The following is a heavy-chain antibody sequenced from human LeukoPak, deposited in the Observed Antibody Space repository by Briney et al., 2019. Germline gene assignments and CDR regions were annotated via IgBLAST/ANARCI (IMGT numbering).Heavy chain of an antibody. V-gene: IGHV3-30-3*01. CDR1: GFSFSDYA. D-gene: IGHD6-19*01. J-gene: IGHJ4*02. CDR3: ARDKQWLYCFDQ. Sequence: PGGSLRLSCGASGFSFSDYAVHWVRQAPAKGLEWVAVISYDGNNKHYADSVKGRFTISRDNSKNTLYLQMNSLRAEDTAVYYCARDKQWLYCFDQWGQGTPVTVSS. CDR2: ISYDGNNK.